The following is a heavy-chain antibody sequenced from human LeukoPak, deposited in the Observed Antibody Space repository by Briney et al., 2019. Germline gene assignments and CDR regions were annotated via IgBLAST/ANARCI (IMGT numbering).Heavy chain of an antibody. J-gene: IGHJ4*02. D-gene: IGHD2-2*01. V-gene: IGHV1-3*01. CDR2: INAGNGNT. CDR3: AHSVVPAARLDY. CDR1: GYTFTSYA. Sequence: ASVKVSCKASGYTFTSYAMHWVRQAPGQRLEWMGWINAGNGNTKYSQKFQGRVTITRDTSASTAYMELSRLRSDDTAVYYCAHSVVPAARLDYWGQGTLVTVSS.